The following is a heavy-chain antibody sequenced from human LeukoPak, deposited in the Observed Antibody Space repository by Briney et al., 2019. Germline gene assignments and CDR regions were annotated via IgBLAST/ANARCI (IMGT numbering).Heavy chain of an antibody. J-gene: IGHJ4*02. CDR2: INPSSGGT. CDR3: ARGRTVDTAMFDNDY. CDR1: GYTFTGYY. V-gene: IGHV1-2*04. D-gene: IGHD5-18*01. Sequence: PGASVKVSCKTSGYTFTGYYIHWVRQAPGQGLEWMGWINPSSGGTKYAQKFQGWVTMTRDTSVSTAYMELTRLTSDDTAVYYCARGRTVDTAMFDNDYWGQGTLVTVSS.